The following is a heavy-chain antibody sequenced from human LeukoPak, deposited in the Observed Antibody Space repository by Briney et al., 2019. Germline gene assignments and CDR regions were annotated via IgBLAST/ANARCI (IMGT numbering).Heavy chain of an antibody. D-gene: IGHD1-26*01. V-gene: IGHV4-59*01. Sequence: SETLSLTCTVSGGSISSYYWSWIRRPPGKGLEWIGYIYYSGSTNYNPSLKSRVTISVDTSKNQFSLKLSSVTAADTAVYYCAREATGRGYYYYYMDVWGKGTTVTISS. CDR2: IYYSGST. CDR3: AREATGRGYYYYYMDV. J-gene: IGHJ6*03. CDR1: GGSISSYY.